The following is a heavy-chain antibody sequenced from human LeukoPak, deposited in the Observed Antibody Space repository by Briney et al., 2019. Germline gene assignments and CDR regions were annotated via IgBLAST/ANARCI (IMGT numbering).Heavy chain of an antibody. CDR2: FDPEDGET. Sequence: PSVKVSCKVSGYTLTELSMHWVRQAPGKGLEWMGGFDPEDGETIYAQKFQGRVTMTEDTSTDTAYMELSSLRSEDTAVYYCATEGAVGIAGPYYYGMDVWGQGTTVTVSS. J-gene: IGHJ6*02. CDR1: GYTLTELS. D-gene: IGHD1-14*01. CDR3: ATEGAVGIAGPYYYGMDV. V-gene: IGHV1-24*01.